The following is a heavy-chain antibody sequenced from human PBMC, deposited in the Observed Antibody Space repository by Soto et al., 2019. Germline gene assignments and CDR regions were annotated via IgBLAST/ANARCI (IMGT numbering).Heavy chain of an antibody. D-gene: IGHD6-6*01. Sequence: GGSLRLSCAASGFTFSGSAMHWVRQASGKGLEWVGRIRSKANSYATAYAASVKGRFTISRDDSKNTAYLQMNSLKTEDTAVYYCTRHDSRSSPRYYYYYYMDVWGKGTTVTVSS. J-gene: IGHJ6*03. V-gene: IGHV3-73*01. CDR2: IRSKANSYAT. CDR1: GFTFSGSA. CDR3: TRHDSRSSPRYYYYYYMDV.